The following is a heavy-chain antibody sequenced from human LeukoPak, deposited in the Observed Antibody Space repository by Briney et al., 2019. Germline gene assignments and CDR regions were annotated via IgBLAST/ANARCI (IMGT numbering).Heavy chain of an antibody. J-gene: IGHJ6*02. D-gene: IGHD6-19*01. V-gene: IGHV3-43*01. Sequence: GGSLRLSCAASGFTFDDYTMHWVRQGPGKGLEWVSLISWDGGSTYYADSVKGRFTISRDNSKNPLYLQMNSLRTADTALYYCARKIRYSTGWYTMDVWGQGTTVTVSS. CDR2: ISWDGGST. CDR3: ARKIRYSTGWYTMDV. CDR1: GFTFDDYT.